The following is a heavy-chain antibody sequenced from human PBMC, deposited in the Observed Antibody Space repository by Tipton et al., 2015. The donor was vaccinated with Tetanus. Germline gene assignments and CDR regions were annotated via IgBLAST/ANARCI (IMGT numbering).Heavy chain of an antibody. D-gene: IGHD1-7*01. CDR1: GGSLSRGGYY. J-gene: IGHJ5*02. Sequence: TLSLTCTVSGGSLSRGGYYWTWIRRHPGKGLEWIGDIYFSGSTYYNPSLKSRVTISVDTSKNQFSLRLNSVTAADTAVYYCARDQARGARGWNYLDPWGQGTLVTVSS. CDR2: IYFSGST. CDR3: ARDQARGARGWNYLDP. V-gene: IGHV4-31*03.